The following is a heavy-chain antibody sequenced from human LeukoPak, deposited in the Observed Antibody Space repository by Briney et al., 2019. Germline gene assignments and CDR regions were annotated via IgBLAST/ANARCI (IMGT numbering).Heavy chain of an antibody. CDR3: AKETLRFLEWLSEDAFDI. D-gene: IGHD3-3*01. V-gene: IGHV3-23*01. CDR2: VTGSGSAGST. J-gene: IGHJ3*02. Sequence: GGSLRLSCAASGFTVSSNYMGWVRQAPGKGLEWVSGVTGSGSAGSTYYADSVKGRFTISRDNSKNTLYLQMNSLRAEDTAVYYCAKETLRFLEWLSEDAFDIWGQGTMVTVSS. CDR1: GFTVSSNY.